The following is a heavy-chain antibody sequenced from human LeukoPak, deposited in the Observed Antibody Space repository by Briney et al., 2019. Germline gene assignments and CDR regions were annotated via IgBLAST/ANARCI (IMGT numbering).Heavy chain of an antibody. CDR3: TNGLYYFDY. CDR1: VYIYRRYF. Sequence: GGSLGLFCAVSVYIYRRYFTLCVRQAPGKGLEWVSGISGSGGSTYYADSVKGRFTISRDNSKNTLYLQMNSLRAEDTAVYYCTNGLYYFDYWGQGTLVTVSS. V-gene: IGHV3-23*01. CDR2: ISGSGGST. J-gene: IGHJ4*02.